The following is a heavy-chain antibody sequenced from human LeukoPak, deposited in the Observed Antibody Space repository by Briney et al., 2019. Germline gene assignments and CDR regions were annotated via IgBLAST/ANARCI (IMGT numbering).Heavy chain of an antibody. J-gene: IGHJ5*02. V-gene: IGHV3-53*04. CDR1: GFTFSNYN. D-gene: IGHD4-23*01. CDR3: ARANSS. Sequence: DPGGSLRLSCGASGFTFSNYNMNWVRQAPGEGLEWVSVIYSGGSTYYADSVKGRFTISRHNSKNTLYLQMNSLRAEDTAVYYCARANSSWGQGTLVTVSS. CDR2: IYSGGST.